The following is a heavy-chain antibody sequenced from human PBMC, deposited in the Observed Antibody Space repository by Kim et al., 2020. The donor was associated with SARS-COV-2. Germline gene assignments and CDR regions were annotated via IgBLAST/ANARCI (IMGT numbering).Heavy chain of an antibody. CDR2: SGST. CDR3: ARGIPDY. V-gene: IGHV4-34*01. D-gene: IGHD2-2*02. Sequence: SGSTNYNPSLKSRVTISVDTSKNQFSLKLSSVTAADTAVYYCARGIPDYWGQGTLVTVSS. J-gene: IGHJ4*02.